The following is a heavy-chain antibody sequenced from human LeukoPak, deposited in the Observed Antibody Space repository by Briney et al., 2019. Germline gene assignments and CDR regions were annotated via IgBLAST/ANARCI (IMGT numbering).Heavy chain of an antibody. Sequence: GGSLRLSCAASGYTVSSYWMHWVRQAPGKGLVWVSRINTDGSSTTYADSVKGRFTISRDNAKNTLYLQMNSLRAEDTAVYYCARGASASPSQFDYWGQGTLVTVSS. CDR1: GYTVSSYW. CDR3: ARGASASPSQFDY. CDR2: INTDGSST. D-gene: IGHD3-3*01. J-gene: IGHJ4*02. V-gene: IGHV3-74*01.